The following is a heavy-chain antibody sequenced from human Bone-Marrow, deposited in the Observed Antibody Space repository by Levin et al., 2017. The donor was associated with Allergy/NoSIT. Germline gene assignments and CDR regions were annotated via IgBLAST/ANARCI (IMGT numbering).Heavy chain of an antibody. J-gene: IGHJ6*02. V-gene: IGHV1-69*13. Sequence: SVKVSCKVSGYTLKEISIHWVRQAPGKGLEWMGGIVPGIGTANYANHAQSLEGGVTITADESTSTVYMELRNLRSEDTAVYYCAKWDGFYYDSCGDPYFYYGMDVWGQGTTVIVSS. CDR1: GYTLKEIS. D-gene: IGHD3-22*01. CDR2: IVPGIGTA. CDR3: AKWDGFYYDSCGDPYFYYGMDV.